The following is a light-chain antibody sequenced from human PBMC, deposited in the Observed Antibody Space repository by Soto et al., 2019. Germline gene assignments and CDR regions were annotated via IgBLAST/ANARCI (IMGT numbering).Light chain of an antibody. CDR2: GAS. CDR3: QQYGSSPPWT. CDR1: QSVSSSY. Sequence: EIVLTQSPATLSVSPGERATLSCRASQSVSSSYLAWYQQKPGQAPRLLIYGASSRATGIPDRFSGSVSGTGFTLTISRLEPEDFAVYYCQQYGSSPPWTFGQGTKVDIK. V-gene: IGKV3-20*01. J-gene: IGKJ1*01.